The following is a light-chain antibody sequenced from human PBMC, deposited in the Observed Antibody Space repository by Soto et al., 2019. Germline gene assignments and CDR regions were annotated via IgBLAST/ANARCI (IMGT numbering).Light chain of an antibody. J-gene: IGKJ1*01. V-gene: IGKV3-20*01. CDR3: QQYGGSPTT. Sequence: EIVLRQSPGTLSLSPGERATLSCRASQSVAGSYLAWYQQKPGQAPRLLILGASSRATGIPDRFSGSGSGTDFTLTISGLEPEDFAVYYCQQYGGSPTTFGQGTKVDIK. CDR2: GAS. CDR1: QSVAGSY.